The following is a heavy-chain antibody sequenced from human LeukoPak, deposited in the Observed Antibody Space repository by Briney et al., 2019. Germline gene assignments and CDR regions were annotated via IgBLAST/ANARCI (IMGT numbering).Heavy chain of an antibody. V-gene: IGHV4-59*01. CDR3: ARDQGVYDSSGYYYGVWFDP. J-gene: IGHJ5*02. CDR2: IYYSGST. CDR1: GGSISSYY. Sequence: PSETLSLTCTVSGGSISSYYWSRIRQPPGKGLEWIGYIYYSGSTNYNPSLKSRVTISVDTSKNQFSLKLSSVTAADTAVYYCARDQGVYDSSGYYYGVWFDPWGQGTLVTVSS. D-gene: IGHD3-22*01.